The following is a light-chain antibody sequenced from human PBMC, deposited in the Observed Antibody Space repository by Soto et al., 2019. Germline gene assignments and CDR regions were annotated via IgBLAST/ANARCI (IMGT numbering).Light chain of an antibody. CDR3: QQSYFTPIT. CDR1: QGIKND. V-gene: IGKV1-39*01. J-gene: IGKJ5*01. CDR2: GAS. Sequence: DIQMTQSPSSLSASLGDRVTITCRASQGIKNDLAWYQQKPGKAPKRLIYGASNLQSGVPSRFSGSGSGTEFTLTIGSLQPEDFATYYCQQSYFTPITFGQGTRLEIK.